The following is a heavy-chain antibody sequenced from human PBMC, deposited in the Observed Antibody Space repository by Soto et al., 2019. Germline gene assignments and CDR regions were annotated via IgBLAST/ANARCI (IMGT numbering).Heavy chain of an antibody. CDR2: ISWNSGRI. CDR3: VKNRGYSGLNAMHI. J-gene: IGHJ3*02. V-gene: IGHV3-9*01. Sequence: GRSLRLACAASGFTFDDYAMHWVRQAPGKGLEWVSGISWNSGRIAYADSVKGRFTISRDNAKNSLYLQMNSLRAEDTAMYPCVKNRGYSGLNAMHIWGQAIMVTV. D-gene: IGHD1-26*01. CDR1: GFTFDDYA.